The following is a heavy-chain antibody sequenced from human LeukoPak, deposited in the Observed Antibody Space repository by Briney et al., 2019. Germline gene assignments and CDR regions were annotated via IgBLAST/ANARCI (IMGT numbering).Heavy chain of an antibody. CDR3: ARARRIRFLEWLLGYMDV. CDR2: INPSGGST. Sequence: ASVKVSCKASGYTFTSYYMHWVRQAPGQGLEWMGIINPSGGSTSSAQKFQGRVTMTRDTSTSTVYMELSSLRSEDTAVYYCARARRIRFLEWLLGYMDVWGKGTTVTVSS. J-gene: IGHJ6*03. D-gene: IGHD3-3*01. CDR1: GYTFTSYY. V-gene: IGHV1-46*01.